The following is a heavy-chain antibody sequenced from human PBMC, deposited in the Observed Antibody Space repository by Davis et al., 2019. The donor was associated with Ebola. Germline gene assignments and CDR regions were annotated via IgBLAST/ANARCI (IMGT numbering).Heavy chain of an antibody. Sequence: GESLKISCKASGYKFSDYWIGWVRQEPGKGLEWMGIIFPGDSDIRYSPSFQGQVTIPADKSISTVYLQWSSLKASDTAMYYCASASADTGTYFYYGMDVWGQGTTVTVSS. CDR3: ASASADTGTYFYYGMDV. CDR1: GYKFSDYW. D-gene: IGHD1-7*01. J-gene: IGHJ6*02. CDR2: IFPGDSDI. V-gene: IGHV5-51*01.